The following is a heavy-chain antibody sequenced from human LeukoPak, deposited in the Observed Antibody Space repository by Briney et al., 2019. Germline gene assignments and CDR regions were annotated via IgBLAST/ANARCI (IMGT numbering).Heavy chain of an antibody. D-gene: IGHD6-6*01. CDR2: IYGGGAT. Sequence: PGGSLRVSCAASGLIVSSDYLAWVRQAPGKGLEWISVIYGGGATYYADSVRGRFTISRDNSKNELFLQMNGLRVEDTAVYHCVRLLPASRHYFDYWGQGTLVTVSS. CDR3: VRLLPASRHYFDY. V-gene: IGHV3-53*01. CDR1: GLIVSSDY. J-gene: IGHJ4*02.